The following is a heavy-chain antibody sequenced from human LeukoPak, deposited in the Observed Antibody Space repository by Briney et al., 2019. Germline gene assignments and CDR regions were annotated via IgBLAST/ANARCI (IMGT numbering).Heavy chain of an antibody. Sequence: ASVKVSCKASGYTFTSYGISWVRQAPGQGLEWMGWISAYNGNTNYARKLQGRVTMTTDTSTSTAYMELRSLRSDDTAVYYCASWNSSYDSSGYYYVDVFDYWGQGTLVTVSP. CDR2: ISAYNGNT. J-gene: IGHJ4*02. D-gene: IGHD3-22*01. CDR1: GYTFTSYG. CDR3: ASWNSSYDSSGYYYVDVFDY. V-gene: IGHV1-18*01.